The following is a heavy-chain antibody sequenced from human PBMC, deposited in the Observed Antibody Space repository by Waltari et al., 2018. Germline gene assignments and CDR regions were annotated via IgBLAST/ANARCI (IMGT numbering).Heavy chain of an antibody. Sequence: QVQLQQWGAGLLKPSETLSLTCAVYGGSFSGYYWSWIRQPPGKGLEWIGEINHSGSTNYSPSLKSRVTISVDTSKNQFSLKLSSVTAADTAVYYCARLGYSSGFDYWGQGTLVTVSS. J-gene: IGHJ4*02. CDR2: INHSGST. CDR3: ARLGYSSGFDY. D-gene: IGHD6-19*01. CDR1: GGSFSGYY. V-gene: IGHV4-34*01.